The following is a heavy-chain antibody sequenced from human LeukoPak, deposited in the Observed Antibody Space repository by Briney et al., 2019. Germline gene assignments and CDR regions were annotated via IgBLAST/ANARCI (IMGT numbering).Heavy chain of an antibody. D-gene: IGHD2-2*01. CDR2: IYTSGST. CDR3: AREECSSTSCYPSDY. V-gene: IGHV4-61*02. CDR1: GGSISSSSYY. J-gene: IGHJ4*02. Sequence: PSETLSLTCTVSGGSISSSSYYWSWIRQPAGKGLEWIGRIYTSGSTNYNPSLKSRVTTSVDTSKNQFSLKLSSVTAADTAVYYCAREECSSTSCYPSDYWGQGTLVTVSS.